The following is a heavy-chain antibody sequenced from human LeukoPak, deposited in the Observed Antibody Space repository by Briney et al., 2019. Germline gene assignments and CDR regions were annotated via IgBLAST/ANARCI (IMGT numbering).Heavy chain of an antibody. V-gene: IGHV3-74*01. CDR2: MYGDMRDI. CDR1: GFTFSDSW. CDR3: ARDLGLRGST. J-gene: IGHJ5*02. D-gene: IGHD4-23*01. Sequence: GGSLRLSCEVSGFTFSDSWMHWVRQTPGKGLVWVSRMYGDMRDISYADSVKGRFTISRDNAKNTVYLQMNSLRGEDTAVYYCARDLGLRGSTWGQGTLVTVPS.